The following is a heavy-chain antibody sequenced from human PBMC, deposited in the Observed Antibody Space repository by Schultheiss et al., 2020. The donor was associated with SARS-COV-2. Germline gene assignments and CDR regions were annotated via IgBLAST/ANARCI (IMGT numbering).Heavy chain of an antibody. CDR2: IYYSGST. D-gene: IGHD4/OR15-4a*01. Sequence: SQTLSLTCTVSGGSISSYYWSWIRQPPGKGLEWIGYIYYSGSTNYNPSLKSRVTISVDTSKNQFSLKLSSVTAADTAVYYCARTIKNGMDVWGQGTTVTVSS. V-gene: IGHV4-59*08. CDR1: GGSISSYY. CDR3: ARTIKNGMDV. J-gene: IGHJ6*02.